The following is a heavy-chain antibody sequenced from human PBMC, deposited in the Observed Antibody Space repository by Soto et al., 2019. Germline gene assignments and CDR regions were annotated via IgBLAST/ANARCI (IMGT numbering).Heavy chain of an antibody. CDR3: ARENLGPSFPQPHPTYYYYYGMDV. CDR2: IYYSGST. J-gene: IGHJ6*02. CDR1: GGSISSYY. Sequence: PSETLSLTCTVSGGSISSYYWSWIRQPPGKGLEWIGYIYYSGSTNYNPSLKSRVTISVDTSKNQFSLKLSSVTAADTAVYYCARENLGPSFPQPHPTYYYYYGMDVWG. V-gene: IGHV4-59*01.